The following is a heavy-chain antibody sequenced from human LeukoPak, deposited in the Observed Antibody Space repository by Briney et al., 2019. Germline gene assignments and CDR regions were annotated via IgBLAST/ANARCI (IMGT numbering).Heavy chain of an antibody. CDR1: GYTFTSYG. CDR2: ISAYNGNT. CDR3: ARVGGSGSYYRRDNWFDP. Sequence: ASVKVSCKASGYTFTSYGISWVRQAPGQGLEWMGWISAYNGNTNYAPKLQGRVTMTTDTSTSTAYMELRGLRSDDTAVYYCARVGGSGSYYRRDNWFDPWGQGTLVSVSS. J-gene: IGHJ5*02. V-gene: IGHV1-18*01. D-gene: IGHD3-10*01.